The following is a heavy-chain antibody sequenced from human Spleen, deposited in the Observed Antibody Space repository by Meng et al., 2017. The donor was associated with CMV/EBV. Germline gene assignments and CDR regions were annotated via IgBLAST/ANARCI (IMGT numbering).Heavy chain of an antibody. J-gene: IGHJ6*02. Sequence: GESLKISCVASGFTVSNNYLSWVRQAPGKGLEWVSIIQNDGTTYYTDSVKGRFTISRDNSKNTLYLQMNSLRAEDTAVYYCARGRGVVPAAQNYYYYGMDVWGQGTTVTVSS. D-gene: IGHD2-2*01. CDR1: GFTVSNNY. CDR3: ARGRGVVPAAQNYYYYGMDV. V-gene: IGHV3-53*01. CDR2: IQNDGTT.